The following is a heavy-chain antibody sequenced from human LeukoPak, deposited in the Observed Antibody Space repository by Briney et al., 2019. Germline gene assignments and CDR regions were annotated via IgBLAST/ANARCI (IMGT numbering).Heavy chain of an antibody. V-gene: IGHV1-18*01. D-gene: IGHD6-13*01. CDR3: ARNSEYSSSWYPDAFDI. CDR2: ISAYNGNT. CDR1: GYTFTSYG. Sequence: ASVKVSCKASGYTFTSYGISWVRQAPGQGLEWMGWISAYNGNTNYAQKLQGRVTMTTDTSTSTAYMELRSLRSDDTAVYYCARNSEYSSSWYPDAFDIWGQGTMVTVSS. J-gene: IGHJ3*02.